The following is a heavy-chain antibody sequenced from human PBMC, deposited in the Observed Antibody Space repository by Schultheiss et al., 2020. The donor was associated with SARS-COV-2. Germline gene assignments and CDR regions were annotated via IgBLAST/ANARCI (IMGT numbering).Heavy chain of an antibody. CDR2: ISYDGSNK. D-gene: IGHD3-16*01. V-gene: IGHV3-30*18. CDR1: GFTFSSYA. CDR3: AKLRLGAFDI. Sequence: GESLKISCAASGFTFSSYAMHWVRQAPGKGLEWVAVISYDGSNKYYADSVKGRFTISRDNSKNTLYLQMNSLRAEDTAVYYCAKLRLGAFDIWGQGTMVTVSS. J-gene: IGHJ3*02.